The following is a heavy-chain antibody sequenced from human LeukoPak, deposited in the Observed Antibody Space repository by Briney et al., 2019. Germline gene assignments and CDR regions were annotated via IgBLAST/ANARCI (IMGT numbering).Heavy chain of an antibody. D-gene: IGHD1-1*01. Sequence: GGSLRLSCAASGFTFSSYWMCWVRQAPGKGLEWVANIKPDGTEKQYVDSVKGRLTISRDNAKNSLYLQMNSLRVDDKAVYYCATTTRSRSWDYWGQGTVVSVSS. CDR3: ATTTRSRSWDY. CDR2: IKPDGTEK. CDR1: GFTFSSYW. J-gene: IGHJ4*02. V-gene: IGHV3-7*01.